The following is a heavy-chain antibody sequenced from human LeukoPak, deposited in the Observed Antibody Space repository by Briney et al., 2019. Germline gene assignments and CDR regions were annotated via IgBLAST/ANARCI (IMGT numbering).Heavy chain of an antibody. CDR3: ARKVSGSYSLAGGKLVDY. J-gene: IGHJ4*02. Sequence: GGSRRLSCAASGFTSSSYAMHWVRQAPGEGLEYVSAISSNGGSTYYANSVKGRFTSSRDNSKTTLYLQMGSLRAEDMAVYYCARKVSGSYSLAGGKLVDYWGQGTLVTVSS. CDR2: ISSNGGST. CDR1: GFTSSSYA. V-gene: IGHV3-64*01. D-gene: IGHD3-10*01.